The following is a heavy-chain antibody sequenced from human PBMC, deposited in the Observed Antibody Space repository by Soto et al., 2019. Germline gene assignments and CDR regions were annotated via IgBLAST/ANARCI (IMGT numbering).Heavy chain of an antibody. D-gene: IGHD6-25*01. Sequence: EVQLVESGGGLVQPGGSLRLSCAASGFTLSGYEMNWVRQAPGKGLEWVAYISSTGRIIYYADSVKGRFTISRDNAKNSMDLQMNSLRAEDTDIYSCARGGSGIAAGNMYDYWGQGTQVTVSS. CDR3: ARGGSGIAAGNMYDY. J-gene: IGHJ4*02. CDR2: ISSTGRII. CDR1: GFTLSGYE. V-gene: IGHV3-48*03.